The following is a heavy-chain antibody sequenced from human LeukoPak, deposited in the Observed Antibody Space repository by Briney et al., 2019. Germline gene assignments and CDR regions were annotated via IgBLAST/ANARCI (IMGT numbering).Heavy chain of an antibody. V-gene: IGHV1-2*02. CDR3: ARDMESGPDFFDY. CDR2: INPHSGGT. CDR1: GYTFTDYY. J-gene: IGHJ4*02. D-gene: IGHD1-26*01. Sequence: GASVKVSCKASGYTFTDYYMHWVRQATGQGLEWMGWINPHSGGTDHAQKFQGRVTMTRDTSISTAYMELSRLRSDDTAVYYCARDMESGPDFFDYWGLGTLVTVSS.